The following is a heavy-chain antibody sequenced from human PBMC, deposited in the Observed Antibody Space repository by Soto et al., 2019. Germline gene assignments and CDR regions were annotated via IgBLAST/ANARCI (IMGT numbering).Heavy chain of an antibody. J-gene: IGHJ3*02. CDR2: INTGNGFP. D-gene: IGHD6-19*01. Sequence: QAQLVQSGAEVKKPGASVKVSCRASGYSFMSYTLYWLRQAPGQRLEWMGWINTGNGFPKYSQNFQGRVTFTRDTSTNTAYMNWGSLTSEDTAVYSCATNPSGFGPFDTWGQGTMVAVSS. CDR1: GYSFMSYT. V-gene: IGHV1-3*04. CDR3: ATNPSGFGPFDT.